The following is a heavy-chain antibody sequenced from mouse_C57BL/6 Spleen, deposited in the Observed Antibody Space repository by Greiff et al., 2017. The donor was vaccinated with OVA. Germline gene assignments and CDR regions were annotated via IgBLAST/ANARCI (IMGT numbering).Heavy chain of an antibody. V-gene: IGHV1-81*01. CDR3: ARTDDYGSNYDWYFDV. CDR2: IYPRSGNT. D-gene: IGHD1-1*01. J-gene: IGHJ1*03. Sequence: VKLQESGAELARPGASVKLSCKASGYTFTSYGISWVKQRTGQGLEWIGEIYPRSGNTYYNEKFKGKATLTADKSSSTAYMELRSLTSEDSAVYFCARTDDYGSNYDWYFDVWGTGTTVTVSS. CDR1: GYTFTSYG.